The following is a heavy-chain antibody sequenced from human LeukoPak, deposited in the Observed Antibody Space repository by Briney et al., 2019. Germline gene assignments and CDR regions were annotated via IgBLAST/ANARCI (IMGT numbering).Heavy chain of an antibody. V-gene: IGHV1-2*02. Sequence: GASVKVSCKASGYTFTGYYMHWVRQAPGQGLEWMGWIDPNSGGTNYAQKFLGSVTMTGDTSINTAFMEIRRLRSDDTAIYYCARGRGTTMVRGVITNYFDLWGRGSLVTVSS. CDR1: GYTFTGYY. J-gene: IGHJ2*01. CDR3: ARGRGTTMVRGVITNYFDL. D-gene: IGHD3-10*01. CDR2: IDPNSGGT.